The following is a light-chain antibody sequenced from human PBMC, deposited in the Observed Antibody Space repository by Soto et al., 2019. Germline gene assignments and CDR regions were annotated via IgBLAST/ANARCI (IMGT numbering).Light chain of an antibody. CDR2: GND. CDR1: SSNIGGNT. CDR3: AARDDSLNAFV. Sequence: QSVLTQPPSASGTPGQRVTISCSGSSSNIGGNTVNWYQQLPGTAPKRLIYGNDQRPSGVPDRFSGSKSGTSASLAISGLQFEDEADYYCAARDDSLNAFVFGTGTKLTVL. V-gene: IGLV1-44*01. J-gene: IGLJ1*01.